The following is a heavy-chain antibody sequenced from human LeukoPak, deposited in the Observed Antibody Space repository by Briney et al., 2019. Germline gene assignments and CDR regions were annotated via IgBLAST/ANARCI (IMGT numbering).Heavy chain of an antibody. J-gene: IGHJ4*02. CDR2: ISYDGSNK. D-gene: IGHD6-19*01. V-gene: IGHV3-30*04. Sequence: PGRSLRLSCAASGFTFSSYAMHWVRQAPGKGLEWVAVISYDGSNKYYADSVKGRFTISRDNSKNTLYLQMNSLRAEDTAVYSCARDVSGWDYWGQGTLVTVSS. CDR1: GFTFSSYA. CDR3: ARDVSGWDY.